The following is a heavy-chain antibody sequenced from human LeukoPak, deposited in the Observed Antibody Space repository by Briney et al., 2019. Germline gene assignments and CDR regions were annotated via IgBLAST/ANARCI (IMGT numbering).Heavy chain of an antibody. Sequence: GGSLRLSCAASGFTFSTYAMSWVRQAPGKGLEWVSGISGGGGSTYYSDSVKGRFTVSRDNSKNTQYLQMNSLRAEDTAVYYCAKDSPDRRYYYYMDVWGKGTTVTVSS. J-gene: IGHJ6*03. V-gene: IGHV3-23*01. CDR3: AKDSPDRRYYYYMDV. CDR1: GFTFSTYA. D-gene: IGHD1-14*01. CDR2: ISGGGGST.